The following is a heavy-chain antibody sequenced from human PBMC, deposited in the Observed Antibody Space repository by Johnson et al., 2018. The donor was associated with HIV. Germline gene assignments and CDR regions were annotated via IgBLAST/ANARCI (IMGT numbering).Heavy chain of an antibody. Sequence: VQLVESGGGLVQPGGSLRLSCAASGFTVSSNYMSWVRQAPGKGLEWVSVIYSGGSTYSADSVKGRFTISRDNSKNTLYLQMNSLRAEETAVYDCAKESGIAAAWTKDPLLDDAFDIWGQGTMVTVSS. CDR3: AKESGIAAAWTKDPLLDDAFDI. V-gene: IGHV3-53*01. CDR2: IYSGGST. D-gene: IGHD6-13*01. J-gene: IGHJ3*02. CDR1: GFTVSSNY.